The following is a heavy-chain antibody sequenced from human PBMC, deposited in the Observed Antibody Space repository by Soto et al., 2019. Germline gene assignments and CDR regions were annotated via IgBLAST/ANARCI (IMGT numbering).Heavy chain of an antibody. D-gene: IGHD1-7*01. CDR1: GGSISSGGYS. J-gene: IGHJ6*02. CDR2: IYHSGST. CDR3: ARDLAWNYGLGGMDV. Sequence: PSETLSLTCAVSGGSISSGGYSWSWIRQPPGKGLEWIGYIYHSGSTYYNPSLKSRVTISVDRSKNQFSLKLSSVTAADTAVYYCARDLAWNYGLGGMDVWGQGTTVTV. V-gene: IGHV4-30-2*01.